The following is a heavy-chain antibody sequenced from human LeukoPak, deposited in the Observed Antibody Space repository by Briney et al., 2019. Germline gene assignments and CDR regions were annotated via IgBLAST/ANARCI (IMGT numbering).Heavy chain of an antibody. CDR3: ARGPTGPQSSGYYFYFDY. Sequence: SVKVSCKASGGTFSSYAISWVRQAPGQGLEWMGGIIPIFGTANYAQKFQGRVTITTDESTSTAYMELSSLRSEDTAVYYCARGPTGPQSSGYYFYFDYWGQGTLVTVSS. D-gene: IGHD3-22*01. CDR1: GGTFSSYA. V-gene: IGHV1-69*05. J-gene: IGHJ4*02. CDR2: IIPIFGTA.